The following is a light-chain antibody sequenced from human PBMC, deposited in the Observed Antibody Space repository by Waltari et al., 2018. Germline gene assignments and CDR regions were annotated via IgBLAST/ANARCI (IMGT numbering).Light chain of an antibody. CDR1: SRDVGGYNY. CDR3: SSYTSTNTLM. J-gene: IGLJ3*02. Sequence: QSALTQPPPVSGPPAQSITISCTGTSRDVGGYNYVTWYQQHPGNAPKLMIFDVNKRPSGVSNRFSGAKSVKTASLSISGLQAEDEAEYHCSSYTSTNTLMFGGGTKLTGL. CDR2: DVN. V-gene: IGLV2-14*03.